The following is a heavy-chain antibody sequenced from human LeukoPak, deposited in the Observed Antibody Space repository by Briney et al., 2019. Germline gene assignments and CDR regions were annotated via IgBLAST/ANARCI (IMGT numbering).Heavy chain of an antibody. CDR1: GFTFSSYA. V-gene: IGHV3-23*01. J-gene: IGHJ4*02. D-gene: IGHD3-22*01. CDR3: AKFDSSGYYFNY. Sequence: GGSLRLSCAASGFTFSSYAMSWVRQAPGKGLEWVSAISGSGGSTYYADSVKGRFIISRDNSKNTLYLQMNSLRAEDTAVYYCAKFDSSGYYFNYWGQGTLVTVSS. CDR2: ISGSGGST.